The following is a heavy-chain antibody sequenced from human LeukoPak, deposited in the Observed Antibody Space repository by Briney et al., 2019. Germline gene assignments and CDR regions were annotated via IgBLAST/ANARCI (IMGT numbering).Heavy chain of an antibody. CDR2: IWYDGSNK. V-gene: IGHV3-33*06. CDR3: AKGRVGATPYNWFDP. Sequence: GVTLRLSCAASGFTFSSYGMHWVRQAPGKGLEWVAVIWYDGSNKYYADSVKGRFTISRDNSKNTLYLQMNSLRAEDTAVYYCAKGRVGATPYNWFDPWGQGTLVTVSS. J-gene: IGHJ5*02. CDR1: GFTFSSYG. D-gene: IGHD1-26*01.